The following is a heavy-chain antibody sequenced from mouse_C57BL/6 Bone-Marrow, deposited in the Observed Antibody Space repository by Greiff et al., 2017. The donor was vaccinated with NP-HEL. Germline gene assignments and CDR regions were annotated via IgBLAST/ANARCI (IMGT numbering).Heavy chain of an antibody. Sequence: QVPVKQPVAALVKPGASVTLSCTASGYTFTSYWMQWVKQRPGQGLEWIGEIDPSDSYTNYNQKFKGKATLTVDTSSSTAYMQLSSLTSEDSAVYYCAKGGWLLRFDYWGQGTTLTVSS. D-gene: IGHD2-3*01. CDR1: GYTFTSYW. V-gene: IGHV1-50*01. CDR2: IDPSDSYT. J-gene: IGHJ2*01. CDR3: AKGGWLLRFDY.